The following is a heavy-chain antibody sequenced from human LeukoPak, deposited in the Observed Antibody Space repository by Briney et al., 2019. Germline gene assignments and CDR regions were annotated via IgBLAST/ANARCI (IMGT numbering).Heavy chain of an antibody. CDR3: AQDISGGMYGIWFDP. Sequence: ASVKVSCKASGYTSTSYYMHWVRQAPGQGLEWMGIINPSGGSTSYAQKFQGRVTMTRDTSTSTVYMELSSLRSEDTAVYYCAQDISGGMYGIWFDPWGQGTLVTVSS. CDR1: GYTSTSYY. V-gene: IGHV1-46*01. CDR2: INPSGGST. D-gene: IGHD2-8*01. J-gene: IGHJ5*02.